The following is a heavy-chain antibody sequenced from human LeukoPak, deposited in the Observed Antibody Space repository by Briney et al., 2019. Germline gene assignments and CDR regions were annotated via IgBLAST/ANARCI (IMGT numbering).Heavy chain of an antibody. J-gene: IGHJ4*02. CDR3: ARERGDYVE. Sequence: NTSEALSLTCTVSGGSISSYYWSWIRQPPGKGLEWIGYIYYSGSTNYNPSLKSRVTISVDTSKNQFSLKLSSVTAADTAVYYCARERGDYVEWGQGTLVTVSS. CDR2: IYYSGST. D-gene: IGHD4-17*01. V-gene: IGHV4-59*12. CDR1: GGSISSYY.